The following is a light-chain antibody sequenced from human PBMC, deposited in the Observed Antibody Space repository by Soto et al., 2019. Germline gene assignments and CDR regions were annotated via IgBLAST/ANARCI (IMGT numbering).Light chain of an antibody. CDR2: DAS. V-gene: IGKV1-5*01. Sequence: DIQMTQSPSTPSASVGDRVTTTCRASQSISNWLAWYQQKPGKAPKLLIYDASSLESGVSLRFSGSGSGTEFTLTISSLQPDDFATYYCQQYNSYSRTFGQGTKVDIK. J-gene: IGKJ1*01. CDR3: QQYNSYSRT. CDR1: QSISNW.